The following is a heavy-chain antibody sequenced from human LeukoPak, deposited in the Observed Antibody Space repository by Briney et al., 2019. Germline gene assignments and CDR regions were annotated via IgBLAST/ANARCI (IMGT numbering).Heavy chain of an antibody. CDR2: ISSNISTI. CDR1: GFTFTNYD. V-gene: IGHV3-48*01. CDR3: AKDREWELPEYFDY. Sequence: GGFLRLSCAASGFTFTNYDMNWVRQAPGKGLEGVSYISSNISTIYYADSVKGRFTISRDNAKNSLYLQMNSLRAEDTAVYYCAKDREWELPEYFDYWGQGTLVTVSS. D-gene: IGHD1-26*01. J-gene: IGHJ4*02.